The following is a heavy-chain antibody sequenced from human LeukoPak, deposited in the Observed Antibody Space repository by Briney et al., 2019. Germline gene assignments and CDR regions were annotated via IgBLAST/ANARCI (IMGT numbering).Heavy chain of an antibody. J-gene: IGHJ4*02. CDR1: GFTFSNAW. D-gene: IGHD2-2*02. CDR2: IRQDGSEK. Sequence: PGGSLRLSCAASGFTFSNAWMSWVRQAPGKGLEWVANIRQDGSEKYYVDSVKGRFTISRDNAKNSLYLQMNSLRAEDTAVYYCARDLTYIDYWGQGTLVTVSS. CDR3: ARDLTYIDY. V-gene: IGHV3-7*01.